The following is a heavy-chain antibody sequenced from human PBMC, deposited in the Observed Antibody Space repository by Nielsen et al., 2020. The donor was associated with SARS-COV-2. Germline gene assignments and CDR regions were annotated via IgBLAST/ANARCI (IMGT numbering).Heavy chain of an antibody. CDR1: GFTFSSYS. CDR3: TRAQLWFGELSSFDY. CDR2: ISSSSSTI. D-gene: IGHD3-10*01. V-gene: IGHV3-48*01. J-gene: IGHJ4*02. Sequence: GESLKISCAASGFTFSSYSMNWVRQAPGKGLEWVSYISSSSSTIYYADSVKGRFTISRDNAKNSLYLQMNSLKTEDTAVYYCTRAQLWFGELSSFDYWGQGTLVTVSS.